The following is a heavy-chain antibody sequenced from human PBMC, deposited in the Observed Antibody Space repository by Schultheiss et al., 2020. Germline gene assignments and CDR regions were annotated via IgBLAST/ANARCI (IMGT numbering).Heavy chain of an antibody. CDR3: ARGGTTVTTSSYNWFDP. CDR2: ISGSGGST. J-gene: IGHJ5*02. CDR1: GFTFSSFG. Sequence: GGSLRLSCAASGFTFSSFGMSWVRQAPGQGLEWVSAISGSGGSTYYADSVKGRFTISRDNSKNTLYLQMNSLRAEDTAVYYCARGGTTVTTSSYNWFDPWGQGTLVTVSS. V-gene: IGHV3-23*01. D-gene: IGHD4-17*01.